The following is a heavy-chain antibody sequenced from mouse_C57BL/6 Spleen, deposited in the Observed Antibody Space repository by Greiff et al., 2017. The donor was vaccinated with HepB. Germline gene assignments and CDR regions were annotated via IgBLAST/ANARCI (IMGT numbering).Heavy chain of an antibody. J-gene: IGHJ3*01. D-gene: IGHD1-1*01. CDR3: ARVGYYGSGGFAY. CDR1: GYTFTSYW. CDR2: IDPSDSET. Sequence: VQLQQPGAELVRPGSSVKLSCKASGYTFTSYWMHWVKQRPIQGLQWIGNIDPSDSETHYNQKFKDKATLTVDKSSSTAYMQLSSLTSEDSAVYYCARVGYYGSGGFAYWGQGTLVTVSA. V-gene: IGHV1-52*01.